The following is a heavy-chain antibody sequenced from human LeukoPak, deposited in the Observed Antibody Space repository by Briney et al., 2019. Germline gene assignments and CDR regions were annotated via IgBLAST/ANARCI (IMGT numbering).Heavy chain of an antibody. CDR1: GGSISSGDYY. CDR3: ARDTPPNWFDP. Sequence: SETLSLTSTVSGGSISSGDYYWSWIRQPPGKGLEWIGYIYYSRSTYYNPSLKSRVTISVDTSKNQFSLKLSSVTAADTAVYYCARDTPPNWFDPWGQGTLVTVSS. CDR2: IYYSRST. V-gene: IGHV4-30-4*01. J-gene: IGHJ5*02.